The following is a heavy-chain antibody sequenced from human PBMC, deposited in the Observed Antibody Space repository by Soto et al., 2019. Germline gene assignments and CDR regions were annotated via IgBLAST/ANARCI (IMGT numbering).Heavy chain of an antibody. Sequence: QVQLVESGGGVVQPGRSLSLSCAASGFSFSSYGMHWVRQAPGKGLEWVAVIWYDGSYKYYADSVKGRFIISRDNSKNTLYLQMNSLRAEDTAVYYCARYYGDYPFDYWGQGTLVTVSS. D-gene: IGHD4-17*01. V-gene: IGHV3-33*01. CDR2: IWYDGSYK. J-gene: IGHJ4*02. CDR3: ARYYGDYPFDY. CDR1: GFSFSSYG.